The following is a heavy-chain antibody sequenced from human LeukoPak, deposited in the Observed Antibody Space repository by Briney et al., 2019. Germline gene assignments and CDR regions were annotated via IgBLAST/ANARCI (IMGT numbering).Heavy chain of an antibody. Sequence: SETLSLTRAVYGGSFSGYYWSWIRQPAGKGLEWIGEINHSGSTNYNPSLKSRVTISVDTSKNQFSLKLSSVTAADTAVYYCARALRPIAVAGTRYTDYWGQGTLVTVSS. CDR3: ARALRPIAVAGTRYTDY. J-gene: IGHJ4*02. CDR2: INHSGST. D-gene: IGHD6-19*01. V-gene: IGHV4-34*01. CDR1: GGSFSGYY.